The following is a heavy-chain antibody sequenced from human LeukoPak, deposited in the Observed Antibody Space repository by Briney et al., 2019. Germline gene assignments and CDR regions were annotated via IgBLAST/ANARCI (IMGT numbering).Heavy chain of an antibody. CDR2: LWYDGSNE. J-gene: IGHJ6*03. CDR1: GFTFRSYG. Sequence: GGSLRLSCVASGFTFRSYGMHWVRQAPGKGLEWLSLLWYDGSNEYYADSVKGRFTISRDNSKNTLYLQMNSLRAEDTAVYYCAKGMTTGPRSVYHYMDVWGKGTTVTVSS. CDR3: AKGMTTGPRSVYHYMDV. D-gene: IGHD4-17*01. V-gene: IGHV3-33*06.